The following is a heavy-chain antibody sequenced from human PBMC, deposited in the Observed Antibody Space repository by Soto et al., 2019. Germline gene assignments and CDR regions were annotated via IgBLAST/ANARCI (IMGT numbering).Heavy chain of an antibody. CDR1: GGTFSSYA. D-gene: IGHD3-16*01. J-gene: IGHJ6*02. Sequence: HVQLVQSGAEVKKPGSSVKVSCKDSGGTFSSYAISWVRQAPGQGLEWMGGIIPIFGTPDYAQKFQGRVTITADESTSTAYMELSSLRSEDTAVYYCAFTLSANYYYAMDVWGQGTTVTLSS. V-gene: IGHV1-69*12. CDR3: AFTLSANYYYAMDV. CDR2: IIPIFGTP.